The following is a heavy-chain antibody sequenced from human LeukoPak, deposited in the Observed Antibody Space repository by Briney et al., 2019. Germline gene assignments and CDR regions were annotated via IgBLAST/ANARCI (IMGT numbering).Heavy chain of an antibody. V-gene: IGHV3-7*04. CDR2: IKQDGSEQ. Sequence: GGSLRLSCAASGFTLSRNWMSWVRQAPGKGLEWVANIKQDGSEQYYVDSVKGRFTISRDNAKNSLYLQMNSLRAEDTAVYYCAREAKLMTTVYYFDYWGQGTLVTVSS. CDR1: GFTLSRNW. CDR3: AREAKLMTTVYYFDY. D-gene: IGHD4-11*01. J-gene: IGHJ4*02.